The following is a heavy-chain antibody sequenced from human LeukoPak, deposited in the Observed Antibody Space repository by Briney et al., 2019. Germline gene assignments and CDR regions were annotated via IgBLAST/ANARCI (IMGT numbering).Heavy chain of an antibody. J-gene: IGHJ5*02. D-gene: IGHD7-27*01. CDR2: IYYSGST. CDR3: ARFLGTGPEDVDWFDP. Sequence: PSETLSLTCTVSGGSISSYYWSWIRQPPRKGLEWIGYIYYSGSTNYNPSLKSRVTISVDTSKNQFSLKLSSVTAADTAVYYCARFLGTGPEDVDWFDPWGQGTLVTVSS. V-gene: IGHV4-59*01. CDR1: GGSISSYY.